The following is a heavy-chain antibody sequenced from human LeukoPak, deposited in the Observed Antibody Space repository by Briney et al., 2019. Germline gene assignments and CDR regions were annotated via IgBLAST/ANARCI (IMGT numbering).Heavy chain of an antibody. CDR2: ISYDGSNK. D-gene: IGHD4-17*01. Sequence: GGSLRLSGAASGFTFSSYAMHGVRQAPGKGLEGVAVISYDGSNKYYADSVKGRFTISRDNSKNTLYLQMNSLRAEDTAVYYCARSVTTAHTFDYWGQGTLVTVSS. V-gene: IGHV3-30*04. CDR3: ARSVTTAHTFDY. J-gene: IGHJ4*02. CDR1: GFTFSSYA.